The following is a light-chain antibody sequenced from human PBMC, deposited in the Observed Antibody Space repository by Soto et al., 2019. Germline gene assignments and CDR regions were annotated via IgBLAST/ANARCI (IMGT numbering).Light chain of an antibody. CDR1: QSVGSN. CDR2: GAS. J-gene: IGKJ1*01. CDR3: QQYNNRPPWT. Sequence: EIVMTQSPATLSVSPGERATLSCRASQSVGSNLAWYQQKPGQAPRLLMYGASTRATGVPARISGSGSGADFPLTISSLQYEDFAVYYCQQYNNRPPWTFGQGTNVDIE. V-gene: IGKV3-15*01.